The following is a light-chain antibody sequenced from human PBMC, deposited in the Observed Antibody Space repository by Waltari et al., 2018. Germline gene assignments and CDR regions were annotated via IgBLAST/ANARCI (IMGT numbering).Light chain of an antibody. J-gene: IGKJ2*01. Sequence: EFVLTQSPGTLSLSPGERATLSCRASQSVSSSYFAWYQQKPGQAPRLLIYGASSRATGIPDRFRGSGSGTDFTLTISRLGPEDCAVYYCQQYGTSSYTFGQGTKLEIK. V-gene: IGKV3-20*01. CDR2: GAS. CDR1: QSVSSSY. CDR3: QQYGTSSYT.